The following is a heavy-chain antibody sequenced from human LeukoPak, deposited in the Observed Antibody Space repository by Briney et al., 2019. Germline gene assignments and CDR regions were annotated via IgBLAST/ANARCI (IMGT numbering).Heavy chain of an antibody. D-gene: IGHD3-22*01. CDR1: GYTFINYG. Sequence: ASVKVSCKASGYTFINYGITWVRQAPGQGLEWMGWISAYNGNTNYAQKLQGRVTLTTDTSSSTAYMELRSLRSDDTAVYYCARWDYYDSRTFDIWGQGTMVTVSS. CDR3: ARWDYYDSRTFDI. CDR2: ISAYNGNT. V-gene: IGHV1-18*01. J-gene: IGHJ3*02.